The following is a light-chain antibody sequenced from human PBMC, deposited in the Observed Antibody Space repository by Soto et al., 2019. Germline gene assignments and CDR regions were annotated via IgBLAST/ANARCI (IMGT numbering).Light chain of an antibody. CDR1: QSVSSGY. CDR2: LAS. J-gene: IGKJ1*01. CDR3: QQYGSSVRT. Sequence: EIVLTQSPVTLSLSPGERATLSCRASQSVSSGYLAWYQRRPGQAPRLLIYLASTRAPGIPDRFSGSGSGTDFTLTISRLEPEDFAVYYCQQYGSSVRTFGQGTKVDIK. V-gene: IGKV3-20*01.